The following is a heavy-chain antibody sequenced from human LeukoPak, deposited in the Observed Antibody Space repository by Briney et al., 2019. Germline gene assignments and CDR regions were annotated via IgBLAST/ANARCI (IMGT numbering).Heavy chain of an antibody. CDR3: AKGLGTTGTTRAFDY. CDR1: GLTFSSYS. J-gene: IGHJ4*02. Sequence: GGSLRLSCAASGLTFSSYSMNWVRQAPGKGLEWVSVMGRSGTNTYYADSVKGRLAISRDNSKNTLYLQISSLRAEDTAVYYCAKGLGTTGTTRAFDYWGQGTLVTVSS. CDR2: MGRSGTNT. V-gene: IGHV3-23*01. D-gene: IGHD1-1*01.